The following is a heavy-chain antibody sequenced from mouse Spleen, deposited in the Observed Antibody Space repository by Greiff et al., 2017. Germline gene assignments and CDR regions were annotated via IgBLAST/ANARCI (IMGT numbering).Heavy chain of an antibody. Sequence: VKLMESGGGLVKPGGSLKLSCAASGFTFSSYAMSWVRQTPEKRLECVATISSGGSYTYYPDSVKGRFTISRDNAKNTLYLQMSSLRSEDTAMYYCARRYGSSYDYAMDYWGQGTSVTVSS. CDR2: ISSGGSYT. CDR1: GFTFSSYA. J-gene: IGHJ4*01. CDR3: ARRYGSSYDYAMDY. V-gene: IGHV5-9-1*01. D-gene: IGHD1-1*01.